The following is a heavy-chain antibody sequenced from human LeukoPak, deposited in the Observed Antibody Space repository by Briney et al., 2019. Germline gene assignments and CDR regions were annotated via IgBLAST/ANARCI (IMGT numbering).Heavy chain of an antibody. CDR3: TPVVSGHYYYGMDV. J-gene: IGHJ6*02. D-gene: IGHD3-22*01. CDR2: LKSKTDGGTT. V-gene: IGHV3-15*01. CDR1: GVAFSNAG. Sequence: KTGGSLRHSCAASGVAFSNAGISWVFPGLGKGGERVGRLKSKTDGGTTDYAAPVKGRFTISRDDSKNTLYLQMNSLKTEDTAVYYCTPVVSGHYYYGMDVWGQGTTVTVSS.